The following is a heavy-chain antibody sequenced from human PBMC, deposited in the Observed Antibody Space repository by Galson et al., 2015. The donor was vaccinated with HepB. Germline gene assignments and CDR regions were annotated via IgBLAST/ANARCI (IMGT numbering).Heavy chain of an antibody. D-gene: IGHD3-16*01. CDR1: GYSFTTHY. CDR3: ARESPETYYFDI. J-gene: IGHJ4*02. CDR2: MRPSIPRT. V-gene: IGHV1-46*01. Sequence: SVKVSCKASGYSFTTHYIHWVRQAPGQGLEWVGIMRPSIPRTEYAQNFQGRVTVIRDTSTSTVYMELSRLTSEDTAVYYCARESPETYYFDIWGQGTLVTVSS.